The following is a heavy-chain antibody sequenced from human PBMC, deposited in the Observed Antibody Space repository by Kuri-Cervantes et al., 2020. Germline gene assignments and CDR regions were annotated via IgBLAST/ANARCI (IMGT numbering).Heavy chain of an antibody. CDR3: ARRDTYYDFWSGYYYSTIRGWFDP. Sequence: SETLSLTCTVSSGSISSSSYYWGWIRQPPGKGLEWIGSIYYSGSTYYNPSLKSRVTISVDTSKNQFSLKLSSVTAADTAVYYCARRDTYYDFWSGYYYSTIRGWFDPWGQGTLVTVSS. V-gene: IGHV4-39*01. CDR1: SGSISSSSYY. J-gene: IGHJ5*02. D-gene: IGHD3-3*01. CDR2: IYYSGST.